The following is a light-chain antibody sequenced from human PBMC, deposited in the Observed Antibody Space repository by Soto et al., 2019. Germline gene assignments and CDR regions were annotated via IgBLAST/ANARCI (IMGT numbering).Light chain of an antibody. V-gene: IGKV1-5*01. CDR2: DAS. J-gene: IGKJ1*01. Sequence: DIQMTQSPSTLSASVGDRVTITCRASQSISSWLAWYQQKPGKAPKLLIYDASSLESGVPSRFSGSGSGTEFTLTISSLQPDDFAPYYCQKYNSYSRTFGQGNKVEIK. CDR1: QSISSW. CDR3: QKYNSYSRT.